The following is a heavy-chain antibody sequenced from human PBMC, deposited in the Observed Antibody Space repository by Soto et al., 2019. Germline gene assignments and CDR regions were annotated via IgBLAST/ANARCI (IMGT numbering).Heavy chain of an antibody. CDR1: GGSISSYY. V-gene: IGHV4-59*01. J-gene: IGHJ6*02. Sequence: PSETLSLTCTVSGGSISSYYWSWIRQPPGKGLEWIGYIYYSGSTNYNPSLKSRVTISVDTSENQFSLKLSSVTAADTAVYYCARGDQSAPGSYYRYYYGMDVWGQGTTVTVSS. D-gene: IGHD3-10*01. CDR2: IYYSGST. CDR3: ARGDQSAPGSYYRYYYGMDV.